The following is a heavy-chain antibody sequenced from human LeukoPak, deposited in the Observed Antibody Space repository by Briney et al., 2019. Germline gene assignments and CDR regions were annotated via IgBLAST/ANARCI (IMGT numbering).Heavy chain of an antibody. J-gene: IGHJ4*02. D-gene: IGHD2-2*01. CDR1: GFTVSSNY. Sequence: GGSLRLSCAASGFTVSSNYMTWVRQPPGRGLEWVSVIYSGGSTYYVDSVKGRFTISRDNSKNTLYLQMNSLRAEDTAVYYCARRTPYCSSTSCYFDYWGQGTLVTVSS. CDR2: IYSGGST. V-gene: IGHV3-53*01. CDR3: ARRTPYCSSTSCYFDY.